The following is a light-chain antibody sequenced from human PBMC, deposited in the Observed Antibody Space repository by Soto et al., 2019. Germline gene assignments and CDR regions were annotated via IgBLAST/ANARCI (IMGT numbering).Light chain of an antibody. J-gene: IGKJ4*01. CDR3: QQRREWPPGAT. CDR1: QSVSSN. Sequence: EIVLTQSPATLSLSPGERATLSCRASQSVSSNLAWYQHKPGQAPRLLIYDASNRATGIPARFSGSGSGTDFPLTISGLEPEDFAVYYCQQRREWPPGATFGGGTKVEI. V-gene: IGKV3-11*01. CDR2: DAS.